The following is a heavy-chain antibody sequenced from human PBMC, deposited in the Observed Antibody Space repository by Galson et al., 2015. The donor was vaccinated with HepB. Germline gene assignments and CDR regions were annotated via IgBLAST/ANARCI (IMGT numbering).Heavy chain of an antibody. D-gene: IGHD1-20*01. CDR3: ARGHNWDDGGYDAFDF. Sequence: SLRLSCAASGFTFSKYALHWVRQAPGKGLEWVTVISHDGSITYYSESVKGRFTVSSDNSKNTLYLQMNSLEVEDTAMYYCARGHNWDDGGYDAFDFWGQGTMVTVSS. CDR2: ISHDGSIT. CDR1: GFTFSKYA. J-gene: IGHJ3*01. V-gene: IGHV3-30*04.